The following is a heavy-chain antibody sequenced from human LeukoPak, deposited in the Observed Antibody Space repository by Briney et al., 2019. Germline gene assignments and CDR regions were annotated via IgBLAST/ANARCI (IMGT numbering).Heavy chain of an antibody. Sequence: PGGSLRLSCAASGFTFSSYGMHWVRQAPGKGLEWVAVIWYDGSNKYYADSVKGRFTISRDNSKNTLYLQMNSLRAEDTAVYYCARDGSGSSLDYWGQGTLVTVSS. V-gene: IGHV3-33*08. CDR2: IWYDGSNK. D-gene: IGHD1-26*01. CDR1: GFTFSSYG. J-gene: IGHJ4*02. CDR3: ARDGSGSSLDY.